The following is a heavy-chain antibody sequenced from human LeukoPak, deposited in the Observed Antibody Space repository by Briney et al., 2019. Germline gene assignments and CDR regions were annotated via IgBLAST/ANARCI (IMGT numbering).Heavy chain of an antibody. CDR3: AKVIARGGSGSYYDFDAFDI. V-gene: IGHV3-23*01. Sequence: GGSLRLSCAASGFTFSSYAMSWVSQAPGKGLEWVSAISGSGGSTYYADSVKGRFTISRDNSKNTLYLQMNSLRAEDTAVYYCAKVIARGGSGSYYDFDAFDIWGQGTMVTVSS. CDR2: ISGSGGST. CDR1: GFTFSSYA. J-gene: IGHJ3*02. D-gene: IGHD3-10*01.